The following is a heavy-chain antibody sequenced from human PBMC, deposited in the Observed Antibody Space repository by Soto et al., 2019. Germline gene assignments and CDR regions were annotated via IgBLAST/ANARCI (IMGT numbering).Heavy chain of an antibody. CDR2: INTYNGNT. CDR3: ARDPMTGYLQFDY. V-gene: IGHV1-18*01. Sequence: QIPLVQAGAEVKKPGASVKLSCRASGYTFTNSGISWVRQAPGQGLEWMGWINTYNGNTHYAQKLQGRVTMTTDTSTNTAYMELRSLRSDDTAMYFCARDPMTGYLQFDYWGQGTLVTVSS. CDR1: GYTFTNSG. J-gene: IGHJ4*02. D-gene: IGHD3-9*01.